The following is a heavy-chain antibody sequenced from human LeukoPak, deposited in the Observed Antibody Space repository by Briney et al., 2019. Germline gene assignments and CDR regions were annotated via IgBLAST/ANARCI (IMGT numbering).Heavy chain of an antibody. Sequence: GGSLRLSCAASGFTFDTYAMSWVRQAPGKGLEWVAAISGSGGGTDYADSVKGRFTISRDNSKNTLYLQMNSLRAEDTAVYCCAKGEQWLVLYFQHWGQGTLVTVSS. J-gene: IGHJ1*01. V-gene: IGHV3-23*01. CDR1: GFTFDTYA. D-gene: IGHD6-19*01. CDR2: ISGSGGGT. CDR3: AKGEQWLVLYFQH.